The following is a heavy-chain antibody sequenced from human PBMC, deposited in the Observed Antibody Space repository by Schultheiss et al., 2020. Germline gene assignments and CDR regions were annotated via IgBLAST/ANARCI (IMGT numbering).Heavy chain of an antibody. J-gene: IGHJ4*02. CDR3: AEGYSSGWYY. CDR2: IYYSGST. Sequence: SETLSLTCTVSGGSISSYYWSWIRQPPGKGLEWIGYIYYSGSTNYNPSLKSRVTISVDTSKNQFSLKLSSVTAADTAVYYCAEGYSSGWYYWGQGTLVTVSS. V-gene: IGHV4-59*01. CDR1: GGSISSYY. D-gene: IGHD6-19*01.